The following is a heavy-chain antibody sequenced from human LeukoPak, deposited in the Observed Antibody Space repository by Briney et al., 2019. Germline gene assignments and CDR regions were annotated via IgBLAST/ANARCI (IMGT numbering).Heavy chain of an antibody. Sequence: ASVKVSCKASGYTFTSYDINWVRQATGQGLEWMGWMNPNSGNTGYAQKFQGRVTMTRNTSISTAYMELSSLRSEDTAVYYCAKLSSRADYYDSSGYYYPTDYWGQGTLVIVS. CDR3: AKLSSRADYYDSSGYYYPTDY. V-gene: IGHV1-8*01. D-gene: IGHD3-22*01. CDR1: GYTFTSYD. CDR2: MNPNSGNT. J-gene: IGHJ4*02.